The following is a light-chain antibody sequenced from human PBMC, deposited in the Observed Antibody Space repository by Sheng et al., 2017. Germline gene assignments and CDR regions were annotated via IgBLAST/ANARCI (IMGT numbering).Light chain of an antibody. CDR2: DVS. CDR1: SSDVGGYNY. Sequence: QSALTQPRSVSGSPGQSVTISCTGTSSDVGGYNYVSWYQQHPGKAPKLMIYDVSKRPSGVPDRFSGSKSDNTASLTISGLQAEDEADYYCSSFTTTSTRLFGAGTRVTVL. CDR3: SSFTTTSTRL. V-gene: IGLV2-11*01. J-gene: IGLJ1*01.